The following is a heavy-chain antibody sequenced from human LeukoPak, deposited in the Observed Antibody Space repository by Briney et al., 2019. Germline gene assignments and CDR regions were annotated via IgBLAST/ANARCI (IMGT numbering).Heavy chain of an antibody. D-gene: IGHD6-19*01. Sequence: SVKVSCKASGGTFSSYAISWVRQAPGQGLEWMGGIIPILGTANYAQKFQGRVTITADKSTSTAYMELSSLRSEDTAVYYCARETVSSGYGMDVWGKGTTVTVSS. CDR3: ARETVSSGYGMDV. V-gene: IGHV1-69*10. CDR2: IIPILGTA. CDR1: GGTFSSYA. J-gene: IGHJ6*04.